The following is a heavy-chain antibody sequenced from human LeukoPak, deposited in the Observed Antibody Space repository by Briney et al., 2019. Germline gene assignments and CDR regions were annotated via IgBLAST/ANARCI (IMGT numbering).Heavy chain of an antibody. J-gene: IGHJ3*02. CDR2: IWYDGTNK. CDR1: GFSFSSYV. CDR3: AKGGGSKLKDAFDI. D-gene: IGHD5-12*01. V-gene: IGHV3-30*02. Sequence: TGGSLRLSCAASGFSFSSYVMHWVRQAPGKGLEWVAVIWYDGTNKYYADSVKGRFTISRDNSKNTLDVQMNSLRAEDTAVYYCAKGGGSKLKDAFDIWGQGTVVAVSA.